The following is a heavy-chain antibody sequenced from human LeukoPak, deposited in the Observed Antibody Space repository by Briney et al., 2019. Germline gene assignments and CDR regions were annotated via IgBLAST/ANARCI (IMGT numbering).Heavy chain of an antibody. V-gene: IGHV4-34*01. CDR1: GGSFSGYY. J-gene: IGHJ3*02. CDR3: ARDRDCSSTSCWDHDAFDI. D-gene: IGHD2-2*01. CDR2: INHSGST. Sequence: SETLSLTCAVYGGSFSGYYWSWIRQPPGKGLEWIGEINHSGSTNYNPSLKSRVTMSVDTSKNQFSLKLSSVTAADTAVYYCARDRDCSSTSCWDHDAFDIWGQGTMVTVSS.